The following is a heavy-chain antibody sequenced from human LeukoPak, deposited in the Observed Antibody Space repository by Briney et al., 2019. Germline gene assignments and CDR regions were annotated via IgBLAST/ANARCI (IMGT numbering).Heavy chain of an antibody. CDR2: IYTSGTS. V-gene: IGHV4-4*07. Sequence: PSETLSLTCNFSTDSITYIFWSWIRQPAGKGLEWIGRIYTSGTSNYNPSLKSRVTMSVDTSKNQFSVKLSSVTAADTAVYYCARGDFWSGFYNYWGQGTLVTVSS. CDR3: ARGDFWSGFYNY. CDR1: TDSITYIF. D-gene: IGHD3-3*01. J-gene: IGHJ4*02.